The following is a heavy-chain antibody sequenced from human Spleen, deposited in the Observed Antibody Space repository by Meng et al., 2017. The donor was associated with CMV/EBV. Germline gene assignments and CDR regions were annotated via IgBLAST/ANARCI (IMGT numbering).Heavy chain of an antibody. D-gene: IGHD3-10*01. CDR3: ARMRGPKDGMDV. Sequence: ASVKVSCKASGYTFTGYYMHWVRQAPGQGLEWMGWIAPNSGGTNYAQKFQGRVTLNRDTSISTAYMELSRLRFDDTAVYYCARMRGPKDGMDVWGQGTTVTVS. CDR2: IAPNSGGT. CDR1: GYTFTGYY. V-gene: IGHV1-2*02. J-gene: IGHJ6*02.